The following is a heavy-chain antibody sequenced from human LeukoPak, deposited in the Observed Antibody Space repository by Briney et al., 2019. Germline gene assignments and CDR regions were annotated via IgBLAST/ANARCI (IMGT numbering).Heavy chain of an antibody. J-gene: IGHJ4*02. Sequence: GASVKVSCKASGGTFSSYTISWVRQAPGQGLGWMGRIIPILGIANYAQKFQGRVTITADKSTSTAYMELSSLRSEDTAVYYCARDREVTGTTVGLDYWGQGTLVTVSS. CDR1: GGTFSSYT. D-gene: IGHD1-20*01. CDR3: ARDREVTGTTVGLDY. V-gene: IGHV1-69*04. CDR2: IIPILGIA.